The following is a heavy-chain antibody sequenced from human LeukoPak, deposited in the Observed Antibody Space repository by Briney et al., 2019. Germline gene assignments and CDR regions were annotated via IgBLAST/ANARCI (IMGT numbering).Heavy chain of an antibody. CDR3: ARVLYGDSSSDY. CDR1: AGSISSSCYY. D-gene: IGHD6-6*01. V-gene: IGHV4-39*07. CDR2: IYFSGST. Sequence: SETLSLTCTVSAGSISSSCYYWGWIREPPGKGLEWFGRIYFSGSTYYKPSLKSRVAISVDTSKNQFSLKLSSVTAADTAVYYCARVLYGDSSSDYWGQGTLVTVSS. J-gene: IGHJ4*02.